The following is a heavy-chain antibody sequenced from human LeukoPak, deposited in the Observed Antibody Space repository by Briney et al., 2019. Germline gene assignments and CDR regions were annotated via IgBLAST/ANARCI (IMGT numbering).Heavy chain of an antibody. Sequence: GGSLRLSCAASGFTFSSYEMNWVRQASGKGLEWVGRIRSKANSYATAYAASVKGRFTISRDDSKNTAYLQMNSLKTEDTAVYYCTTSPGGYWGQGTLVTVSS. V-gene: IGHV3-73*01. CDR1: GFTFSSYE. D-gene: IGHD1-26*01. J-gene: IGHJ4*02. CDR3: TTSPGGY. CDR2: IRSKANSYAT.